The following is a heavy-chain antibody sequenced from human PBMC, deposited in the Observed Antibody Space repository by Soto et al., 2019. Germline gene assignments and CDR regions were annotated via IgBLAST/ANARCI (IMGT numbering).Heavy chain of an antibody. CDR2: VYYTGSA. CDR1: GGSITSDGSF. Sequence: PSETLFLTCSVSGGSITSDGSFWGWIRQPPGKGLEWIGIVYYTGSAYYTPSLKSRVTISVDTSKNQFSLKLTSVTAADTAVYYCARQDPFNWFDPWGQGTLVTVSS. V-gene: IGHV4-39*01. CDR3: ARQDPFNWFDP. J-gene: IGHJ5*02.